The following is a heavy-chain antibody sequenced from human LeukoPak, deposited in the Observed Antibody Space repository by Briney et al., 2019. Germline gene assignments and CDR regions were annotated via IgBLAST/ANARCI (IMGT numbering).Heavy chain of an antibody. J-gene: IGHJ4*02. CDR2: ISGSGIST. D-gene: IGHD5-18*01. CDR1: GFTFSSYA. CDR3: ARTQTEYSYGHPYCFDY. V-gene: IGHV3-23*01. Sequence: GGSLRLSCAASGFTFSSYAMSWVRQAPGKGLEWVSDISGSGISTYYADSVKGRFTISRDNSKNTLYLQMNSLRAEDTAVYYCARTQTEYSYGHPYCFDYWGQGTLVTVSS.